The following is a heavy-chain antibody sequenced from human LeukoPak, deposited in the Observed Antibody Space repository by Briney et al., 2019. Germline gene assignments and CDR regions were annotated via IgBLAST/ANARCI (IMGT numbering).Heavy chain of an antibody. Sequence: GGSLRLSCAASGFTFSSYSMNRVRQAPGKGLEWVSYISSSSSTIYYADSVKGRFTISRDNAKNSLYLQMNSLRAEDTAVYYCARSDIPYVLRFLEWLYFLDYWGQGTLVTVSS. J-gene: IGHJ4*02. CDR1: GFTFSSYS. CDR3: ARSDIPYVLRFLEWLYFLDY. V-gene: IGHV3-48*04. D-gene: IGHD3-3*01. CDR2: ISSSSSTI.